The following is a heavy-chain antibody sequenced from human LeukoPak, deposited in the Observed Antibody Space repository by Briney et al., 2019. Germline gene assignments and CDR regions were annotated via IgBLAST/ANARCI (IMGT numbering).Heavy chain of an antibody. CDR2: INPNSGGT. D-gene: IGHD6-25*01. Sequence: ASVKVSCKASGYTFTGYYMHWVRQAPGQGLEWMGWINPNSGGTNYAQKFQGRVTMTRDTSISTAYMELNSLKSEDTAVYFCARVGTAAATADYWGQGTLVTVSS. CDR1: GYTFTGYY. J-gene: IGHJ4*02. V-gene: IGHV1-2*02. CDR3: ARVGTAAATADY.